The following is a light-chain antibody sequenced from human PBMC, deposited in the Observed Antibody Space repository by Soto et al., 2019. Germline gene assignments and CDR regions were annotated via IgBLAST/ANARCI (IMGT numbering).Light chain of an antibody. Sequence: QAVVTREPSFSVSPGGTVTLTCGLSSGSVSTNYYPSWYQQTPGQTPRTLVYNTNIRSSGVPDRFSGSILGNKAALTITGAQADDESDYYCVLYMGRGISVFGGGTKVTVL. CDR2: NTN. J-gene: IGLJ2*01. CDR3: VLYMGRGISV. V-gene: IGLV8-61*01. CDR1: SGSVSTNYY.